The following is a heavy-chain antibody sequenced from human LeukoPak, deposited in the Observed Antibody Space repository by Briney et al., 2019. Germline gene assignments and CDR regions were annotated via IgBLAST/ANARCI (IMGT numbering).Heavy chain of an antibody. D-gene: IGHD3-22*01. CDR2: IIPIFGTA. Sequence: PVASVKVSCKASGGTFSSYAISWVRQAPGQGLEWMGGIIPIFGTANYAQKLQGRVTMTTDTSTSTAYMELRSLRSDDTAVYYCARDGELDSSGYNYYYYYGMDVWGQGTTVTVSS. V-gene: IGHV1-69*05. CDR3: ARDGELDSSGYNYYYYYGMDV. J-gene: IGHJ6*02. CDR1: GGTFSSYA.